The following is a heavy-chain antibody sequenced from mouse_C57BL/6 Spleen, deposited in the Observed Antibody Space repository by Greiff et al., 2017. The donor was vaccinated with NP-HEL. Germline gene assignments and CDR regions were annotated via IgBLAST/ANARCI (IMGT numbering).Heavy chain of an antibody. V-gene: IGHV1-69*01. J-gene: IGHJ2*01. CDR1: GYTFTSYW. CDR2: IDPSDSYT. Sequence: QVQLQQPGAELVMPGASVKLSCKASGYTFTSYWMHWVKQRPGQGLEWIGEIDPSDSYTNYNQKFKGKSTLTVDKSSSTAYMQLSSLTSEDSAVYYCARWGSSSDYWGQGTTLTVSP. CDR3: ARWGSSSDY. D-gene: IGHD1-1*01.